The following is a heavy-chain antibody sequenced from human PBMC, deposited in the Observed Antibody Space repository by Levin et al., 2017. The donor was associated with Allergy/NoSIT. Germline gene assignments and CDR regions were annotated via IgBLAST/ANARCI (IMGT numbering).Heavy chain of an antibody. CDR3: ARDHVDTAMANPNYYFDY. D-gene: IGHD5-18*01. Sequence: GESLKISCKASGYTFTSYYMHWVRQAPGQGLEWMGIINPSGGSTSYAQKFQGRVTMTRDTSTSTVYMELSSLRSEDTAVYYCARDHVDTAMANPNYYFDYWGQGTLVTVSS. J-gene: IGHJ4*02. V-gene: IGHV1-46*03. CDR2: INPSGGST. CDR1: GYTFTSYY.